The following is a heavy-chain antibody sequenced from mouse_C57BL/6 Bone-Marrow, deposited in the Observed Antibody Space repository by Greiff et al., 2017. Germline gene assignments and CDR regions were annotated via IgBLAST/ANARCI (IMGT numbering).Heavy chain of an antibody. J-gene: IGHJ3*01. Sequence: DVQLVESGGGLVQPGGSMKLSCAASGFTFSDAWMDWVRQSPEKGLEWVAEIRNKANNHATYYAESVKGRCTISRDDSKSSVYLQMNSLRAEDTGIYYCTRTIYYYGSSFWFAYWGQGTLVTVSA. CDR2: IRNKANNHAT. D-gene: IGHD1-1*01. CDR3: TRTIYYYGSSFWFAY. CDR1: GFTFSDAW. V-gene: IGHV6-6*01.